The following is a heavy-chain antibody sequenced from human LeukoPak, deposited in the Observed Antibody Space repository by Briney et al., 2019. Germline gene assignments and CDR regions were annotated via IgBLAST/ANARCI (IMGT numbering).Heavy chain of an antibody. D-gene: IGHD3-22*01. CDR3: ATQTDSSGYYPY. V-gene: IGHV3-7*01. J-gene: IGHJ4*02. CDR2: IKEDGSER. Sequence: GGSLRLSCEGSAFIFSGHWMNWVRQTPGKGLEWVASIKEDGSERQYVDSVKGRFSISRDNTKGSLFLQLNSLRAEDTAVYYCATQTDSSGYYPYWGQGTLVTVSS. CDR1: AFIFSGHW.